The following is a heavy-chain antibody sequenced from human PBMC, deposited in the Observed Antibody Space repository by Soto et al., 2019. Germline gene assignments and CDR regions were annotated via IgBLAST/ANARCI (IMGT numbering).Heavy chain of an antibody. CDR1: DGSISSYY. V-gene: IGHV4-59*12. CDR3: ARDLDRPVFDY. J-gene: IGHJ4*02. Sequence: SETLSLTCTVSDGSISSYYWGWIRQPPGKGLEWIGYIFYTGSTIYNPSLKSRVTISRDNSKNTLYLQMNSLRPEDTAVYYCARDLDRPVFDYWGQGTLVTVSS. CDR2: IFYTGST. D-gene: IGHD3-22*01.